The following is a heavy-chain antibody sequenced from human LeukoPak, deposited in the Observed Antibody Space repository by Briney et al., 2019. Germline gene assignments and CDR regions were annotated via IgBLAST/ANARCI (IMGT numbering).Heavy chain of an antibody. J-gene: IGHJ6*02. V-gene: IGHV3-30-3*01. CDR3: ARDKIAAAGTDYYYGMDV. Sequence: GGSLRLSCAASGFTFSSYAMHWVRQAPGKGLEWVAVISYDGSNKYYADSVKGRFTISRDNSKNTLYLQMNSLRAEDTAVYYCARDKIAAAGTDYYYGMDVWGQGTTVTVSS. CDR1: GFTFSSYA. D-gene: IGHD6-13*01. CDR2: ISYDGSNK.